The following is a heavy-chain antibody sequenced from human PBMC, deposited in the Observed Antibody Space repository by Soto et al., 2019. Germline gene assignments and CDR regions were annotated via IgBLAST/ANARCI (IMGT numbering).Heavy chain of an antibody. CDR1: GFTFTRYS. CDR2: ISSTTNYI. CDR3: ARETEDLTSNFDY. Sequence: EVQLVESGGGLVKPGGSLRLSCAASGFTFTRYSMNWVRQAPGKGLERVSSISSTTNYIYYADSMKGRFTVSRDNAKNSVYLDMNSLSAEDTAVYYCARETEDLTSNFDYWGQVTLVTVSS. J-gene: IGHJ4*02. V-gene: IGHV3-21*01.